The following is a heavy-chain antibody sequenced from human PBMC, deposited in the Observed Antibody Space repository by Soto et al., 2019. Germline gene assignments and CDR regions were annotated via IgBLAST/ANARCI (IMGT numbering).Heavy chain of an antibody. CDR1: GFTFSSFS. Sequence: PGGSLRLSCAVSGFTFSSFSMSWVRQAPGKGLEWVSIISGNSVTIEYADSVKGRFTISRDNSKNILSLQMNNLRAEDTAVYYCATGFGNPSYSAYCGQGPLVTVSS. J-gene: IGHJ4*02. CDR2: ISGNSVTI. D-gene: IGHD2-15*01. V-gene: IGHV3-23*01. CDR3: ATGFGNPSYSAY.